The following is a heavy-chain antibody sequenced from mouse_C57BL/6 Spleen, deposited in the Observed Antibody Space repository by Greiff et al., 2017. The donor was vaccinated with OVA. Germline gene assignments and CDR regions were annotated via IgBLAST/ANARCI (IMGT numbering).Heavy chain of an antibody. CDR2: IYPGSGST. CDR3: ARRGGSSPWFAY. D-gene: IGHD1-1*01. CDR1: GYTFTSYW. V-gene: IGHV1-55*01. Sequence: VQLQQPGAELVKPGASVKMSCKASGYTFTSYWITWVKQRPGQGLEWIGDIYPGSGSTNYNEKFKSKATLTVDTSSSTAYMQLSSLTSEDSAVYDCARRGGSSPWFAYWGQGTLVTVSA. J-gene: IGHJ3*01.